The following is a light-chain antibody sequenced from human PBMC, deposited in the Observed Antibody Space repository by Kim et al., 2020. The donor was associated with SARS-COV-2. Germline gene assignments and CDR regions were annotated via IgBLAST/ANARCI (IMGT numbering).Light chain of an antibody. CDR1: QSLLHGTGYDY. V-gene: IGKV2-28*01. Sequence: PASISCRASQSLLHGTGYDYLDWCLQKPGQSPQILIYFGSNRASGVPDRFSGSGSGTEFTLKISRVEAEDVGVYYCMQALQTPLTFGQGTKVDIK. CDR2: FGS. J-gene: IGKJ1*01. CDR3: MQALQTPLT.